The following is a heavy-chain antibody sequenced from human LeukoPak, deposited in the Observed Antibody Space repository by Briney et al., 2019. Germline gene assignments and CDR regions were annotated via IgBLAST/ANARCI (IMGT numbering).Heavy chain of an antibody. D-gene: IGHD3-10*01. Sequence: HPGGSLRLSCAASGFTFSSYAMHWVRQAPGKGLEWVAVISYDGSNKYYADSVKGRFTISRDNSKNTLYLQMNSLRAEDTAVYYCARGHFYGSGIYYSPCWFDPWGQGTLVTVSS. V-gene: IGHV3-30-3*01. CDR1: GFTFSSYA. J-gene: IGHJ5*02. CDR3: ARGHFYGSGIYYSPCWFDP. CDR2: ISYDGSNK.